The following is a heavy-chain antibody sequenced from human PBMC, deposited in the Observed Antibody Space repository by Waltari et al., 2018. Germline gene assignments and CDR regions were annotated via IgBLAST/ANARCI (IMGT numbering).Heavy chain of an antibody. CDR3: AVASMIVEPVGSEDY. V-gene: IGHV1-69*01. D-gene: IGHD3-22*01. Sequence: QVQLVQSGAEVKKPGSSVKVSCKASGGTFSSYAISWVRQAPGQGLAWMGGIIPIFGRANYARKFQGRVTITADEATSTAYMGRSSLRSEDTAVYYCAVASMIVEPVGSEDYWGQGTLVTVSS. CDR2: IIPIFGRA. CDR1: GGTFSSYA. J-gene: IGHJ4*02.